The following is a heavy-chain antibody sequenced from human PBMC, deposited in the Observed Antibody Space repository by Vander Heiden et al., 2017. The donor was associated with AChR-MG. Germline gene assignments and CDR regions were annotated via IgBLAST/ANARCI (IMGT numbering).Heavy chain of an antibody. CDR3: ARLNVVVTTGNWFDP. Sequence: EVQLLESGGGLVQPGGSLRLSCAASGFTFSSHAMSWVRQAPGKGLEWVSAISGSGGSTYYADSVKGRFTISRDNSKNTLYLQMNSLRAEDTAVYYCARLNVVVTTGNWFDPWCQGTLVTVSS. V-gene: IGHV3-23*01. J-gene: IGHJ5*02. CDR2: ISGSGGST. CDR1: GFTFSSHA. D-gene: IGHD2-21*02.